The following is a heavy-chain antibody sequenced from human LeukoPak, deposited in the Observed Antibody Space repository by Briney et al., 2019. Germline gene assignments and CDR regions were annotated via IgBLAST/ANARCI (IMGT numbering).Heavy chain of an antibody. CDR1: GYTFTSFG. D-gene: IGHD3/OR15-3a*01. V-gene: IGHV1-18*01. Sequence: GASVKVSCKASGYTFTSFGITWVRQAPGQGLEWMGWISPYNGNTKYAQSLQGRVTMTTDTSTSTAYMEVRSLRPDDTAVYYCARDPSGLGDAFDIWGQGTMVTVSS. J-gene: IGHJ3*02. CDR3: ARDPSGLGDAFDI. CDR2: ISPYNGNT.